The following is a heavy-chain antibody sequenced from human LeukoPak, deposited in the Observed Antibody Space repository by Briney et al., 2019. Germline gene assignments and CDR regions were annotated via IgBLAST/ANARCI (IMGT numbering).Heavy chain of an antibody. J-gene: IGHJ4*02. CDR3: AKGRALEVVAAFNY. Sequence: GRSLRLSCAASGFTFDDYAMHWVRQAPGKGLEWVSGISWNSGSIGYADSVKGRFTISRDNSKNTLYLQMNSLRADDTAIYYCAKGRALEVVAAFNYWGLGTVVTASS. CDR2: ISWNSGSI. D-gene: IGHD2-15*01. V-gene: IGHV3-9*01. CDR1: GFTFDDYA.